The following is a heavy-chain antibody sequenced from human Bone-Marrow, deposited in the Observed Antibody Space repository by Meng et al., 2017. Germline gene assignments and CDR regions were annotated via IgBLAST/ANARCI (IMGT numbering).Heavy chain of an antibody. Sequence: GEALKIPCAASGFTLSNLAMGWVRQAPGKGLEWVSAISGSGGSTFYAASVKGRFPISRDNSKNTLYLQMNSLRAEDTAVYYCAKGSYGDYFDYWGQGTLVTVFS. D-gene: IGHD4-17*01. J-gene: IGHJ4*02. CDR2: ISGSGGST. V-gene: IGHV3-23*01. CDR3: AKGSYGDYFDY. CDR1: GFTLSNLA.